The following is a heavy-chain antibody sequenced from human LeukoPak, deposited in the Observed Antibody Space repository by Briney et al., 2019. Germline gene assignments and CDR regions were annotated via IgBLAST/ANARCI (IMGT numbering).Heavy chain of an antibody. CDR1: GFTFSSYS. Sequence: GGSLRLSCAASGFTFSSYSMNWVRQAPGKGLEWVSFISSSRSTIYYADSVKGRFPIPRDNPKNSLYLQMNSLRAEDTAVYYCARDRGGSYSAIDYWGQGTLVTVSS. D-gene: IGHD1-26*01. V-gene: IGHV3-48*04. J-gene: IGHJ4*02. CDR2: ISSSRSTI. CDR3: ARDRGGSYSAIDY.